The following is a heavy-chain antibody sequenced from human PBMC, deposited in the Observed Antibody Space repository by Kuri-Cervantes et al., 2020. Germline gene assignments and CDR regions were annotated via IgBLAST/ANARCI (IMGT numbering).Heavy chain of an antibody. CDR3: ARVDTVTRWYYYYMDV. CDR2: IRYDRSHK. CDR1: GFTFSSYG. D-gene: IGHD4-17*01. V-gene: IGHV3-30*02. Sequence: GESLKISCAASGFTFSSYGMHWVRQAPGKGLEWVAFIRYDRSHKYYVDSVKGRFTVSRDNSKNTLHLQMNSLRAEDTAVYYCARVDTVTRWYYYYMDVWGKGTTVTVSS. J-gene: IGHJ6*03.